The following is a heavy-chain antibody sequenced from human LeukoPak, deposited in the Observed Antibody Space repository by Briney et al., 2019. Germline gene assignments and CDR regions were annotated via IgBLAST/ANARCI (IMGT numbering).Heavy chain of an antibody. CDR2: ISYDGSNK. Sequence: PGGSLRLSCAASGFTFSSYGMHWVRQAPGKGLEWVAVISYDGSNKYYADSVKGRFTISRDNSKNTLYLQMNSLIAEDTAVYYCAKGGILFDYWGQGTLVTVSS. V-gene: IGHV3-30*18. CDR1: GFTFSSYG. CDR3: AKGGILFDY. J-gene: IGHJ4*02.